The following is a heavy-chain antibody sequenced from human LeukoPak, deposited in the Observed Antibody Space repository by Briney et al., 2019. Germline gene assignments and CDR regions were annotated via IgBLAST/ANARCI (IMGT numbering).Heavy chain of an antibody. CDR1: GFTLSSYW. V-gene: IGHV3-74*01. CDR3: VRGWSGYYAVDY. Sequence: GGSPRLSCAASGFTLSSYWMHWVRQAPGKGLVWVSRIKTDGSSTNYADSVKGRFTISRDNAKNTVYLQMNSLRAEDTAVYYCVRGWSGYYAVDYWGQGILVTVSS. D-gene: IGHD3-3*01. CDR2: IKTDGSST. J-gene: IGHJ4*02.